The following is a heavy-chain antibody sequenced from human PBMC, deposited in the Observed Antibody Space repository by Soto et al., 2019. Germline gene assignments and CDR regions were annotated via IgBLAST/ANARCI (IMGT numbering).Heavy chain of an antibody. Sequence: GSLRLSCAASGFTFSSYSMNWVRQAPGKGLEWVSSISSSSSYIYYADSVKGRFTISRDNAKNSLYLQMNSLRAEDTAVYYCAREAGSGSYYDYWGQGTLVTVSS. CDR2: ISSSSSYI. CDR1: GFTFSSYS. D-gene: IGHD3-10*01. V-gene: IGHV3-21*01. CDR3: AREAGSGSYYDY. J-gene: IGHJ4*02.